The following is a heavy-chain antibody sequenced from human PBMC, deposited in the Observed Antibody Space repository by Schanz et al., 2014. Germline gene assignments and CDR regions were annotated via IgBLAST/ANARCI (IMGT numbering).Heavy chain of an antibody. D-gene: IGHD2-2*01. V-gene: IGHV3-30-3*01. CDR3: AKDLLYGAPMPLNHLDY. Sequence: QVQLVESGGGVVQPGRSLRLSCAAYGFTLSSYAMHWVRQAPGKGLEWVAVISYDGSNKYYADSVKGRFTMSRDNSKNTLYLQMNSLRAEDTAVYYCAKDLLYGAPMPLNHLDYWGQGTLVTVSS. CDR1: GFTLSSYA. CDR2: ISYDGSNK. J-gene: IGHJ4*02.